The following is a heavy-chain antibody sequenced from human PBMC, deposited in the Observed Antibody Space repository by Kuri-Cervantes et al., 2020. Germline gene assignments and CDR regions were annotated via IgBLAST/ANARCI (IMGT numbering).Heavy chain of an antibody. CDR3: ARGAHQWLVARDFDY. CDR2: IGTAGDT. D-gene: IGHD6-19*01. Sequence: GGSLRLSCAASGFTFSSYDMHWVRQATGKGLEWVSAIGTAGDTYYPASVKSRFTISRDTAKNTLYLQMNTLKAEDTAVYYCARGAHQWLVARDFDYWGQGTLVTVSS. V-gene: IGHV3-13*01. J-gene: IGHJ4*02. CDR1: GFTFSSYD.